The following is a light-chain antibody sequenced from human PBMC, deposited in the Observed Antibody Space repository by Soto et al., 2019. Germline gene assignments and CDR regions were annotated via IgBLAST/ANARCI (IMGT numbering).Light chain of an antibody. CDR1: QSISSY. CDR3: QQSYSTPWT. Sequence: DIPMTKSPSSLSASVGDRVTITCRASQSISSYLNGYQQKPGKAPKLLIYAASSLQSGVPSRFSGSGSGTDFTLTISSLQPEDFATYYCQQSYSTPWTFGQGTKVEIK. J-gene: IGKJ1*01. V-gene: IGKV1-39*01. CDR2: AAS.